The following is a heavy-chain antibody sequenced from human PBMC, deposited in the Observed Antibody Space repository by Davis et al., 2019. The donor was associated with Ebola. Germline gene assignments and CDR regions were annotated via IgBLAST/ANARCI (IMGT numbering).Heavy chain of an antibody. CDR1: GFTFSIYG. D-gene: IGHD3-22*01. CDR3: ARRIVGNSRGGVDV. Sequence: PGGSLRLSCAASGFTFSIYGMYWFRQAPGKGLEWLSYIGGSSDNINYVDSVKGRFTISRDNAKDSLSLHMNGLRDDDTAVYYCARRIVGNSRGGVDVWGQGTTVTVSS. J-gene: IGHJ6*02. CDR2: IGGSSDNI. V-gene: IGHV3-48*02.